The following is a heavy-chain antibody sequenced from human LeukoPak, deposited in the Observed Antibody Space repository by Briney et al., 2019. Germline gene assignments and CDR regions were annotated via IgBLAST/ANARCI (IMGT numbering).Heavy chain of an antibody. CDR1: GFTFSSYG. CDR2: IWYDGSNK. Sequence: GGSLRLSCAASGFTFSSYGMHWVRQAPGKALEWVAVIWYDGSNKYYADSVKGRFTISRDNSKNTLYLQMNSLRAEDTAVYYCARSPRRSLNWFDPWGQGTLVTVSS. J-gene: IGHJ5*02. V-gene: IGHV3-33*01. CDR3: ARSPRRSLNWFDP.